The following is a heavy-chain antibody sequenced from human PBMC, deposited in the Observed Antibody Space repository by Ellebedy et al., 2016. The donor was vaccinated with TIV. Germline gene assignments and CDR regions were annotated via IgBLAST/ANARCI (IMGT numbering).Heavy chain of an antibody. V-gene: IGHV3-21*01. D-gene: IGHD6-13*01. CDR2: ISSSSTYI. CDR1: GFAFSDYA. CDR3: ARVGYSRSSIDY. Sequence: LSLTCAASGFAFSDYALNWVRQAPGKGLEWLSSISSSSTYIHYADSVRGRFTISRDNAKNSLYLHMNSLRAEDTAVYYCARVGYSRSSIDYWGQGTLVTVSS. J-gene: IGHJ4*02.